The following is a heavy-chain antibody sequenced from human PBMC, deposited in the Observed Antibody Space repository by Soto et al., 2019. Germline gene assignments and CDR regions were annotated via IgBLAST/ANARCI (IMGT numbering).Heavy chain of an antibody. J-gene: IGHJ2*01. Sequence: EVQLLESGGGLVQPGGSLRLSCAVSGFTFSSYAMSWVRRAPGKGLEWVSAVGGSDPNSYYADSVKGRFTISRDISKSTLYLQMNSLRDEDTALYYCAKGSVLSPWYFDLWGRGTRVTVSS. V-gene: IGHV3-23*01. CDR3: AKGSVLSPWYFDL. CDR2: VGGSDPNS. D-gene: IGHD3-16*01. CDR1: GFTFSSYA.